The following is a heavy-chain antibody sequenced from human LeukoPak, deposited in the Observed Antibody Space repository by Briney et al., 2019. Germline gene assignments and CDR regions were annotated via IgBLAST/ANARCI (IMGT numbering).Heavy chain of an antibody. CDR1: GFTFSGYN. CDR3: ARDVYNSYSFGY. D-gene: IGHD5/OR15-5a*01. V-gene: IGHV3-21*01. J-gene: IGHJ4*02. Sequence: PGGSLRLSCAASGFTFSGYNMSWVRQAPGKGLEWVSSISSSGSNIDYADSVKGRFTISRDNAKNSLYLQMNSLSAEDTAVYYCARDVYNSYSFGYWGQGTLVTVSS. CDR2: ISSSGSNI.